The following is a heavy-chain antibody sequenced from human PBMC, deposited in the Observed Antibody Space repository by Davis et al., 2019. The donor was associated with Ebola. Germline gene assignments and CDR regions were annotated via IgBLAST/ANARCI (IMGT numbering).Heavy chain of an antibody. D-gene: IGHD6-13*01. V-gene: IGHV3-74*01. CDR1: AFTFSSYW. J-gene: IGHJ4*02. CDR3: ARREAGSNWSLDS. Sequence: HTGGSLRLSCAASAFTFSSYWMHWVRQAPGKGLVWVSRINSDGSSTSYADSVKGRFTISRDNAKNTLYLQMNSLRAEDTAVYYCARREAGSNWSLDSWGQGTLVTVSS. CDR2: INSDGSST.